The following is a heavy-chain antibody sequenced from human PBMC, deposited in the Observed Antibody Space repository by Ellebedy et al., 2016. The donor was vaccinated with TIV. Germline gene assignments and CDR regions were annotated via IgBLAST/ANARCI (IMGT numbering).Heavy chain of an antibody. J-gene: IGHJ4*02. V-gene: IGHV3-7*03. D-gene: IGHD3-10*01. CDR1: GFTFTNYW. Sequence: GESLKISCAASGFTFTNYWMSWVRQAPGKGLEWVATIKQGGSEKYYVDSVKGRFTISRDNAKNSLYLQMNSLRAEDTAVYYCARLDAIIDVKSLDYWGQGTPVTVSS. CDR2: IKQGGSEK. CDR3: ARLDAIIDVKSLDY.